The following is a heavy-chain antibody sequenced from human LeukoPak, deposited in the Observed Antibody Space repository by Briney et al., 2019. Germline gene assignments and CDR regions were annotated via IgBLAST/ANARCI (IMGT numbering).Heavy chain of an antibody. Sequence: SGGSLRLSCAASGFTFSSYAMHWVRQAPGKGLEWVAVISYDGSNKYYADSVKGRFTISRDNSKDTLYLQMNSLRAEDTAVYYCAREHCSSTSCYGPPRVFDYWGQGTLVTVSS. CDR1: GFTFSSYA. D-gene: IGHD2-2*01. CDR2: ISYDGSNK. J-gene: IGHJ4*02. V-gene: IGHV3-30-3*01. CDR3: AREHCSSTSCYGPPRVFDY.